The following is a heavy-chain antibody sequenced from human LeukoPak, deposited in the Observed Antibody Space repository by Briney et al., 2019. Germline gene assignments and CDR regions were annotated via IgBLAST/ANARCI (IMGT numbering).Heavy chain of an antibody. J-gene: IGHJ4*02. CDR2: ISAYNGNT. CDR3: ARGAVGDGRLRWQPNDY. D-gene: IGHD4-23*01. V-gene: IGHV1-18*01. Sequence: ASVKVSCKASGYTFTSYGISWVRQAPGQGLEWMGWISAYNGNTNYAQKRQGRVTMTTDTSTGTAYMELRSLRSDDTAVYYCARGAVGDGRLRWQPNDYWGQGTLVTVSS. CDR1: GYTFTSYG.